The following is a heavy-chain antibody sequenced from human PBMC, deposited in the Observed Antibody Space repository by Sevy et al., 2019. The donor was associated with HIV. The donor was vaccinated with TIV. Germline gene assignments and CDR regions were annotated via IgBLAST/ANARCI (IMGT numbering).Heavy chain of an antibody. CDR3: AKGDRTFYGLDV. CDR1: GFTFSSYA. CDR2: ISGSASST. D-gene: IGHD2-15*01. Sequence: GGSLRLSCAASGFTFSSYAMSWVRQAPGKGLEWVSAISGSASSTYYADSVKGRFTISRDKSKNTLYLQMNSLRVADTAVYYCAKGDRTFYGLDVWGQGTTVTVSS. V-gene: IGHV3-23*01. J-gene: IGHJ6*02.